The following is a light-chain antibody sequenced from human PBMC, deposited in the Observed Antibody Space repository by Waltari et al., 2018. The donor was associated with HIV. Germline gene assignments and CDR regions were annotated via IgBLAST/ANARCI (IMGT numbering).Light chain of an antibody. J-gene: IGKJ2*01. CDR1: QSISTW. CDR2: KAS. Sequence: DIQMTQSPSTLSASVGDRVTITCRASQSISTWLAWYQQNPGKAPKVLIYKASTLEFGAPSSFSGNGSGTEFTLTISSLHPDDFATYYCQQYHSYPYTFGQGPRLEIK. CDR3: QQYHSYPYT. V-gene: IGKV1-5*03.